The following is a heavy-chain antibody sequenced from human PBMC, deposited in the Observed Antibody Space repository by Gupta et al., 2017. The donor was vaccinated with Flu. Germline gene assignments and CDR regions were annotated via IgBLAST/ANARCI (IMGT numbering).Heavy chain of an antibody. Sequence: QVQLVESRGGVVQPGRSLRLSCAASGFTFSDYGMHWVRQAPGKGLEWLAIIWYDGSDKYYADSVKGRFTISRDNSRNTLYIQMSSLRAEDTAVYYCARSRYDFWSGYVGSEYGMDVWGQGTTVTVSS. J-gene: IGHJ6*02. D-gene: IGHD3-3*01. CDR1: GFTFSDYG. CDR3: ARSRYDFWSGYVGSEYGMDV. V-gene: IGHV3-33*01. CDR2: IWYDGSDK.